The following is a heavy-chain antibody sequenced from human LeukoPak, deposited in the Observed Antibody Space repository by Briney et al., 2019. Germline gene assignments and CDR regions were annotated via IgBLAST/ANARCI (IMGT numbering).Heavy chain of an antibody. CDR3: ARGSPYGGNSEPYADY. CDR2: INHSGSA. Sequence: SETLSLTCAVYGGSFSGYYWSWIRQPPGKGLEWIGEINHSGSANYNPSLKSRVTISVDTSKNQFSLKLSSVTAADTAVYYCARGSPYGGNSEPYADYWGQGTLVTVSS. CDR1: GGSFSGYY. V-gene: IGHV4-34*01. J-gene: IGHJ4*02. D-gene: IGHD4-23*01.